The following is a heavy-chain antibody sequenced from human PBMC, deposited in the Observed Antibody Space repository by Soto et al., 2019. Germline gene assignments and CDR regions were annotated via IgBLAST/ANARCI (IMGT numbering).Heavy chain of an antibody. D-gene: IGHD3-22*01. CDR3: ARLGGYVSVGYYYLWDS. Sequence: SETLSLTCRVSDGSMNSDSSYWGWIRQPPGKGLEWIGVINHSGSTYHNLSLKGRVTMSVDVSRNQFSLKLTSMTAADTAVYYCARLGGYVSVGYYYLWDSWGQGTLVTVSS. J-gene: IGHJ4*02. CDR2: INHSGST. CDR1: DGSMNSDSSY. V-gene: IGHV4-39*01.